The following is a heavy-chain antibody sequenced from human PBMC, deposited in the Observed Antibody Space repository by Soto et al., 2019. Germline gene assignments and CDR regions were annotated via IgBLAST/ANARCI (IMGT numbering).Heavy chain of an antibody. V-gene: IGHV1-69*13. Sequence: SVKVSCKASGGTFSSYAIGWVRQAPGQGLEWMGGIIPIFGTANYAQKFQGRVTITADESTSTAYMELSSLRSEDTAVYYCAKNYDYVWGRYRKLDDAFDIWGQGTMVTVSS. CDR3: AKNYDYVWGRYRKLDDAFDI. D-gene: IGHD3-16*02. CDR1: GGTFSSYA. J-gene: IGHJ3*02. CDR2: IIPIFGTA.